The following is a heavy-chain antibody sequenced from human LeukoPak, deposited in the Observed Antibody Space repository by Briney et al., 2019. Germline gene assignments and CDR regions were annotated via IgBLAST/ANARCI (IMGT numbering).Heavy chain of an antibody. CDR3: AKGGSSGPSHY. CDR1: GFTVSSNE. D-gene: IGHD3-22*01. Sequence: PGGSLRLSCAASGFTVSSNEMSWVRQAPGKGLEWVSSISGGSTYYADSVKGRFTISRDNSKNTLYLQMNSLRAEDTAVYYCAKGGSSGPSHYWGQGTLVTVSS. V-gene: IGHV3-38-3*01. CDR2: ISGGST. J-gene: IGHJ4*02.